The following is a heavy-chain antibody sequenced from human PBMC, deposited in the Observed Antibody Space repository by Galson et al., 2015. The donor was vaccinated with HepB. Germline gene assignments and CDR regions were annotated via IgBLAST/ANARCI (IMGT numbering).Heavy chain of an antibody. Sequence: SLRLSCAASGFTFSSYGMHWVRQAPGKGLEWVAFIRYDGSNKYYADSVKGRFTISRDNSKNTLYLQMNSLRAEDTAVYYCAKWGPGIAVAGTSDIWGQGTMVTVSS. CDR1: GFTFSSYG. V-gene: IGHV3-30*02. CDR2: IRYDGSNK. CDR3: AKWGPGIAVAGTSDI. D-gene: IGHD6-19*01. J-gene: IGHJ3*02.